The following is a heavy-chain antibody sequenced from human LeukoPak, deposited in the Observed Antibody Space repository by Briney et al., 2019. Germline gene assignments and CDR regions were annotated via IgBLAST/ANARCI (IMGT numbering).Heavy chain of an antibody. CDR3: AKDRLTLDAFDI. CDR2: LSGSGTST. J-gene: IGHJ3*02. CDR1: GFTFANFG. D-gene: IGHD2-21*02. V-gene: IGHV3-23*01. Sequence: TGGSLRLSCAASGFTFANFGMSWVRQAPGKGLEWVSALSGSGTSTYYADSVKGRYTISRDNSKNTLYLQMNSLRAEDTAIYYCAKDRLTLDAFDIWGQGTMVTVSS.